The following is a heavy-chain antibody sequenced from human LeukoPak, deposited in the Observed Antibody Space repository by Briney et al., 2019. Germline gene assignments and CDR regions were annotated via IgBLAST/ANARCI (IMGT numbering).Heavy chain of an antibody. Sequence: SETLSLTCTVSGGSISSYYWSWIRQPPGKGLEWIGYIYYSGSTNYNPSLKSRVTISVDTSKNQFSLKLSSVTAADTAVYYCAGDTNDAFDIRGPRTMVTVSS. V-gene: IGHV4-59*01. CDR2: IYYSGST. CDR1: GGSISSYY. CDR3: AGDTNDAFDI. J-gene: IGHJ3*02. D-gene: IGHD2-2*01.